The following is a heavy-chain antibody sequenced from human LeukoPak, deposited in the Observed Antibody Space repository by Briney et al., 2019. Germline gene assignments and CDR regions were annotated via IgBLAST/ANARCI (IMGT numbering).Heavy chain of an antibody. CDR1: GGSISSSSYY. CDR2: IYYSGST. D-gene: IGHD6-19*01. V-gene: IGHV4-39*07. CDR3: ARVWFGGWSDY. Sequence: SETLSLTCTVSGGSISSSSYYWGWIRQPPGKGLEWIGSIYYSGSTYYNPSLKSRVTISVDTSKNQFSLKLSSVTAADTAVYYCARVWFGGWSDYWGQGTLVTVSS. J-gene: IGHJ4*02.